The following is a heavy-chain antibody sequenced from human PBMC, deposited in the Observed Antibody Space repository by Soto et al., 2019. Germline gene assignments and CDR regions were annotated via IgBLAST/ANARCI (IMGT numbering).Heavy chain of an antibody. CDR1: GGSFSGYY. Sequence: QVQLQQWGAGLLKPSETLSLTCAVYGGSFSGYYWSWIRQPPGKGLEWIGEIKHSGSTNYNPSLKSRVTISVDTSKNQFSLKLSSVTAADTAVYYCARGRRYCSSTSCHRSQYGFDYWGQGTLVTVSS. CDR2: IKHSGST. V-gene: IGHV4-34*01. D-gene: IGHD2-2*02. J-gene: IGHJ4*02. CDR3: ARGRRYCSSTSCHRSQYGFDY.